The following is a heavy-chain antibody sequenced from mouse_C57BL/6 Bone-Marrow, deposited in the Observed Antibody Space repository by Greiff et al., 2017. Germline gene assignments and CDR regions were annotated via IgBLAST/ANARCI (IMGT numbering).Heavy chain of an antibody. D-gene: IGHD1-1*01. V-gene: IGHV14-4*01. Sequence: QLQQSGAELVRPGASVKLSCTASGFNIKDDYMHWVKQRPEQGLEWIGWIDPENGDTEYASKFQGKATITADTSSNTAYLQLSSLTSEDTAVYYCTTDYGSSPDYWGQGTTLTVSS. CDR1: GFNIKDDY. CDR3: TTDYGSSPDY. J-gene: IGHJ2*01. CDR2: IDPENGDT.